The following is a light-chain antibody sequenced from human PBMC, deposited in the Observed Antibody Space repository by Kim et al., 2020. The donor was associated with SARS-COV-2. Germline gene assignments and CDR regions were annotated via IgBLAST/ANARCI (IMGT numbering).Light chain of an antibody. V-gene: IGLV3-19*01. CDR2: GKN. J-gene: IGLJ3*02. Sequence: ARGHTVRITCKGDSLRSYYASWYQQKPGQAPVLVIYGKNNRPPGIPDRFSGSSSGNTASLTITGAQAEDEADYYCNSRDSSGNHWVFGGGTQLTVL. CDR1: SLRSYY. CDR3: NSRDSSGNHWV.